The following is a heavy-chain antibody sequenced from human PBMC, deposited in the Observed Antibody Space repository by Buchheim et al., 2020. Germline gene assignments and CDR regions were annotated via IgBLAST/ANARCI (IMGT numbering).Heavy chain of an antibody. CDR2: IRGADDRT. J-gene: IGHJ4*02. Sequence: EVQLLESGGGLVQPGGSLRLSCAASGFIVSSYAMGWVRQAPGKGLEWVSGIRGADDRTYYTDSVKGRFTISRDSSKNTLYLQMNGLTAEDTAVYYCAEYSYDSGVALYYSDFGRQGTL. D-gene: IGHD3-22*01. V-gene: IGHV3-23*01. CDR3: AEYSYDSGVALYYSDF. CDR1: GFIVSSYA.